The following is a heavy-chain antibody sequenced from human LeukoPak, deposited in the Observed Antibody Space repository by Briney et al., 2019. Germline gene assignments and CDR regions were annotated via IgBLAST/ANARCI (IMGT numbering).Heavy chain of an antibody. CDR1: GFTFSSYW. D-gene: IGHD6-19*01. V-gene: IGHV3-7*01. CDR2: IKQDGSEK. J-gene: IGHJ6*02. Sequence: GGSLRLSCAASGFTFSSYWMSWVRQAPGKGLEWVANIKQDGSEKYYVDSVKGRFTISRDNAKNSLYLQMNSLRVEDTAVYYCARIAVAGTEYYYGMDVWGQGTTVTVSS. CDR3: ARIAVAGTEYYYGMDV.